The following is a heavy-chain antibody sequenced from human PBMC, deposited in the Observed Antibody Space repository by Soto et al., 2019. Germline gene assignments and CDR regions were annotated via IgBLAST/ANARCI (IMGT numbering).Heavy chain of an antibody. CDR2: INPNSGGT. Sequence: ASVKVSCKASGYTFTGYYMHWVRQAPGQGLEWMGWINPNSGGTNYAQKFQGWVTMTRDTSISTAYMELSRLRSDDTAVYYCARVGSGYSYGYIGYWGQGTLVTVSS. J-gene: IGHJ4*02. V-gene: IGHV1-2*04. CDR1: GYTFTGYY. CDR3: ARVGSGYSYGYIGY. D-gene: IGHD5-18*01.